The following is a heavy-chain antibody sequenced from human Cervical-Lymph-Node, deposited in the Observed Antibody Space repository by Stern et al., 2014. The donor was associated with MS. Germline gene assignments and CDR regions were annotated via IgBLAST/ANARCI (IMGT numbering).Heavy chain of an antibody. V-gene: IGHV1-69*01. D-gene: IGHD3-10*01. CDR1: GGTFSSYA. CDR3: ARGYYYGSGSYSY. J-gene: IGHJ4*02. Sequence: VQLVESGAEVKKPGSSVKVSCKASGGTFSSYAISWVRQAPGQGLEWMGWIIPFFGTANYAQKFQGRVTITADESTSTAYMELSSLRSEDTAVYYCARGYYYGSGSYSYWGQGTLVTVSS. CDR2: IIPFFGTA.